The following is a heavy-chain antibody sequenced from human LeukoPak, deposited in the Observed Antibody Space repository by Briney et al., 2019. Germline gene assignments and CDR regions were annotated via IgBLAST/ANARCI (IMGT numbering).Heavy chain of an antibody. V-gene: IGHV1-2*02. D-gene: IGHD5-18*01. Sequence: ASVKVSCKSSGYTFTGYYMHWVRQAPGQGLEWMGWINPKSGGTKYAQNVQGRVTMTRDTSITTAHMELIGLRSDDTAVYYCAREYVDTAMVYFGYWGQGTLVIVSS. CDR2: INPKSGGT. CDR1: GYTFTGYY. J-gene: IGHJ4*02. CDR3: AREYVDTAMVYFGY.